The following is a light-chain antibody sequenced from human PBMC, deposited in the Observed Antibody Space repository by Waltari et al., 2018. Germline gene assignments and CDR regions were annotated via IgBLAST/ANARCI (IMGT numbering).Light chain of an antibody. V-gene: IGLV3-21*04. J-gene: IGLJ1*01. CDR2: YDS. Sequence: SYVLTQPPSVSVAPGKTARITCGGNNIGTKSVDWYQQKPGQAPILVISYDSDRPSGIPERFSGSNSGNTATLTISRVEAADEADYCCQVWDANNDPGVFGTGTEVTVL. CDR3: QVWDANNDPGV. CDR1: NIGTKS.